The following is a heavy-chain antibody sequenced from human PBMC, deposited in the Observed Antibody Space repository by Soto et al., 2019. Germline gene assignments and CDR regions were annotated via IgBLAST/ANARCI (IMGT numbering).Heavy chain of an antibody. Sequence: PSQTDSLTYDICGDRVSTNIATWDWIRQSPSRGLEWLGRTYYRSKWFNDYAVSVKGRISINPDTSNNQFSLQLNSVTPDDTAVYYCARLIGNSWLDSWGQGTLVTVSS. D-gene: IGHD2-8*01. CDR1: GDRVSTNIAT. CDR3: ARLIGNSWLDS. V-gene: IGHV6-1*01. J-gene: IGHJ5*01. CDR2: TYYRSKWFN.